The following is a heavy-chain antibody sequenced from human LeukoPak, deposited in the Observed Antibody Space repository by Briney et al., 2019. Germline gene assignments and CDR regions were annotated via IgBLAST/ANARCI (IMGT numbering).Heavy chain of an antibody. Sequence: SETLSLTCTVSGGSISSSSYYWVWIRQPPGKGLERIGSMYYGGSTYYNPSLESRVTISIDTSKNQFSLKLSSVTAADTAVYYCARLGWQWLVYAFDIWGQGTMVTVSS. J-gene: IGHJ3*02. V-gene: IGHV4-39*01. CDR2: MYYGGST. CDR3: ARLGWQWLVYAFDI. D-gene: IGHD6-19*01. CDR1: GGSISSSSYY.